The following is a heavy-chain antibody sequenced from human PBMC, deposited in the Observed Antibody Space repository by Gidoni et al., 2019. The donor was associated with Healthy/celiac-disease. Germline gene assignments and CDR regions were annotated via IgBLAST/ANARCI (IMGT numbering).Heavy chain of an antibody. CDR1: VGSISSSSYY. CDR3: ERQAYYYDSSGYFYYFDY. Sequence: QLQLQESGPGLVQPSETLSLTCTVSVGSISSSSYYWGWIRQPPGKGLEWIGSIYYSGSTYYNPSIKSRVTISGDTSKNQFSLKLSSVTAADTAVYYCERQAYYYDSSGYFYYFDYWGQGTLVTVSS. J-gene: IGHJ4*02. CDR2: IYYSGST. D-gene: IGHD3-22*01. V-gene: IGHV4-39*01.